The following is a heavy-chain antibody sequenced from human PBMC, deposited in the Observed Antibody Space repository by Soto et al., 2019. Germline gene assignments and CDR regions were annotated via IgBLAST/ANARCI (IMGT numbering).Heavy chain of an antibody. CDR1: GFTFSSYS. CDR3: GGNDILTGYRGQYDMDV. J-gene: IGHJ6*03. CDR2: ISSSSSYI. Sequence: EVQLVESGGGLVKPGGSLRLSCAASGFTFSSYSMNWVRQAPGKGLEWVSSISSSSSYIYYADSVKGRFTISRDNAKKSLYLQMNSLRAEDTAVYYCGGNDILTGYRGQYDMDVWGKGTPVTVSS. D-gene: IGHD3-9*01. V-gene: IGHV3-21*01.